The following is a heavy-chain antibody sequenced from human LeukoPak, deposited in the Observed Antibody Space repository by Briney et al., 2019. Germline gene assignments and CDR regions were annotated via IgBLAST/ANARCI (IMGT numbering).Heavy chain of an antibody. Sequence: ASVKVSCKASGYTFTSYGMSWVRQAPGQGLEWMGWISAYNGNTNYAQKLQGRVTMTTDTSTSTAYMELRSLRSDDTAVYYCARDATMVRGVKYYYYYYGMDVWGQGTTVTVSS. V-gene: IGHV1-18*01. D-gene: IGHD3-10*01. CDR3: ARDATMVRGVKYYYYYYGMDV. CDR1: GYTFTSYG. J-gene: IGHJ6*02. CDR2: ISAYNGNT.